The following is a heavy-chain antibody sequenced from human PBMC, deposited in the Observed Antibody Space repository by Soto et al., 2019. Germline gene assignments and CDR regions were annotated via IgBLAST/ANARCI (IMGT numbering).Heavy chain of an antibody. D-gene: IGHD6-13*01. CDR3: ARVLGYASSWWRHSAFDI. CDR1: GYTFTAYY. CDR2: VNPSVGTV. Sequence: ASVKVSCKASGYTFTAYYIHWVRQAPGQGLEWMGIVNPSVGTVSYVQKFQGRVTMTTDTSTSTAYMELRSLTSDDTAVYYCARVLGYASSWWRHSAFDIWGQGTMVTVSS. V-gene: IGHV1-46*01. J-gene: IGHJ3*02.